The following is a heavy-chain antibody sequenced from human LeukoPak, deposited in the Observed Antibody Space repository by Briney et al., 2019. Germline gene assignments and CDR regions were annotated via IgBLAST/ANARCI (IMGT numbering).Heavy chain of an antibody. J-gene: IGHJ6*03. D-gene: IGHD4-11*01. Sequence: GSLRLSCAASGFTFSSYAMSWIRQPPGKGLEWIGEINHSGSTNYNPSLKSRVTISVDTSKNQFSLKLSSVTAADTAVYYCARDTVTLKHYYYYMDVWGKGTAVTVSS. CDR1: GFTFSSYA. CDR3: ARDTVTLKHYYYYMDV. V-gene: IGHV4-34*01. CDR2: INHSGST.